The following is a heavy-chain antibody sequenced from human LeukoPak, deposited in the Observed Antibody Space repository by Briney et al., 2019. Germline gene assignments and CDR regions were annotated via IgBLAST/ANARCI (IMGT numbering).Heavy chain of an antibody. CDR3: ARQPLNGWYYYDSSGSPSRYYFDY. D-gene: IGHD3-22*01. CDR1: GGSISSYY. Sequence: KPSETLSLTCTVSGGSISSYYWGWIRQPPGKGLEWIGSIYYSGSTYYNPSLKSRVTISVDTSKNQFSLKLSSVTAADTAVYYCARQPLNGWYYYDSSGSPSRYYFDYWGQGTLVTVSS. V-gene: IGHV4-39*01. CDR2: IYYSGST. J-gene: IGHJ4*02.